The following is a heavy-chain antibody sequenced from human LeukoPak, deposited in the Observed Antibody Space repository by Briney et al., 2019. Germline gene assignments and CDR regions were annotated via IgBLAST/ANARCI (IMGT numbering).Heavy chain of an antibody. CDR3: AKRDKPVIAMVKFDY. Sequence: VGSLRLSCATSGFTFSTFSMHSVRQAPGKGLEWGSGISGSGANTYYADSVRGRVTISTDNSKNTLYMQMNSLRAENTAVYYSAKRDKPVIAMVKFDYWGQGTLVTVSS. V-gene: IGHV3-23*01. CDR2: ISGSGANT. CDR1: GFTFSTFS. D-gene: IGHD5-18*01. J-gene: IGHJ4*02.